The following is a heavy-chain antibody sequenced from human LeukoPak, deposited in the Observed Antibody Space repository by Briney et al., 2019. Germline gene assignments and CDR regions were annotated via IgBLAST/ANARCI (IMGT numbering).Heavy chain of an antibody. J-gene: IGHJ4*02. CDR3: TTLGAFDY. CDR2: ISGSGGST. CDR1: GFTFSSYA. V-gene: IGHV3-23*01. D-gene: IGHD3-16*01. Sequence: GGSLRLSCAASGFTFSSYAMSWVRQAPGKGLEWVSTISGSGGSTNYADSVTGRFTISRDNSKNTLYLHMNTLKTEDTAIYYCTTLGAFDYWGQGTLVTVSS.